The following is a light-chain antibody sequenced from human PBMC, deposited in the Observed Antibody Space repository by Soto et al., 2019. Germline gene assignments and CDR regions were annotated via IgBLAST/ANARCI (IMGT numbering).Light chain of an antibody. CDR3: QQYGSSGT. V-gene: IGKV3-15*01. CDR1: QSVSSN. Sequence: EIVMTQSPATLSVSTGEGATLSCRASQSVSSNLAWYQQKPGQAPRLLIYGASTRATGIPARFSGSGSGTDFTLTISRLEPEDFAVYYCQQYGSSGTFGQGTKVDIK. J-gene: IGKJ1*01. CDR2: GAS.